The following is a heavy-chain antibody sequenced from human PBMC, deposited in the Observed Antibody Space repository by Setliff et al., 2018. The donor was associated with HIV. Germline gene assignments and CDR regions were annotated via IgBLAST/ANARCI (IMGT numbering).Heavy chain of an antibody. V-gene: IGHV5-51*01. D-gene: IGHD2-15*01. Sequence: GESLKISCKGSGYSFANNWIGWVRQMPGKGLEWIGIVYPGESDTRYSPSFQGQVTISADKSISTAYLQWSTLKASDTAMYYCASGALIVIDAFHIWGQGTMVTVSS. CDR3: ASGALIVIDAFHI. J-gene: IGHJ3*02. CDR2: VYPGESDT. CDR1: GYSFANNW.